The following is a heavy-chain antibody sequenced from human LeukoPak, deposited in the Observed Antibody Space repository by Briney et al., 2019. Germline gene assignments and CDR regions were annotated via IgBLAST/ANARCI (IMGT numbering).Heavy chain of an antibody. J-gene: IGHJ4*02. CDR3: AKLRGYSYGYVPFDY. D-gene: IGHD5-18*01. CDR1: GFTFSNYA. CDR2: ISGNGGST. Sequence: GGSLRLSCAASGFTFSNYAMGWVRQAPGKGLEWVSDISGNGGSTYYADSVKGRFTISRDNSKNTMYLQMNSLRAEDTAVYYCAKLRGYSYGYVPFDYWGQGTLVTVSS. V-gene: IGHV3-23*01.